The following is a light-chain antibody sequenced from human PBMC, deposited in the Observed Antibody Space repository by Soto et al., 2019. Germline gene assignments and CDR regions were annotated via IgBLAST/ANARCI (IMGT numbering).Light chain of an antibody. Sequence: DIQMTQSPSSLSASVRERVTIACRASQSITNNLNWYQQKPGRAPKLLIYRVSNLQSGVPPRFSGSGSGTDFTLTTSGLQPDDFATYYCQQSYSTPPTFGQGTKVDIK. J-gene: IGKJ1*01. CDR2: RVS. V-gene: IGKV1-39*01. CDR1: QSITNN. CDR3: QQSYSTPPT.